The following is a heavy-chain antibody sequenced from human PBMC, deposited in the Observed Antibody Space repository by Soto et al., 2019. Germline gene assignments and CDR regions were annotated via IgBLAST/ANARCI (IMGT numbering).Heavy chain of an antibody. J-gene: IGHJ5*02. V-gene: IGHV4-31*03. CDR1: GGSISSGGYY. CDR2: IYYSGST. CDR3: ARVDSPRTSCYTSHSLNWFDP. Sequence: SETLSLTCTVSGGSISSGGYYWSWIRQHPGKGLEWIGYIYYSGSTYYNPSLKSRVTISVDTSKNQFSLKLSSVTAADTAVYYCARVDSPRTSCYTSHSLNWFDPWGQGTLVTVSS. D-gene: IGHD2-2*02.